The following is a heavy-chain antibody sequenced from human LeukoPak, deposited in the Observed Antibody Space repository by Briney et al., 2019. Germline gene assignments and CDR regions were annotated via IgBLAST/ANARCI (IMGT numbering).Heavy chain of an antibody. CDR1: GGSISGYY. V-gene: IGHV4-59*01. CDR3: AILRYDSGSQGALDYGSDY. J-gene: IGHJ4*02. Sequence: PSETLSLTCTVSGGSISGYYWSWVRQPPGKGLEWIGYIYYSGSTNYNPSLKSRVTISVDTSKNKFSLKLHSKSAADKAVNCCAILRYDSGSQGALDYGSDYWGQGTLVTVSS. CDR2: IYYSGST. D-gene: IGHD3-10*01.